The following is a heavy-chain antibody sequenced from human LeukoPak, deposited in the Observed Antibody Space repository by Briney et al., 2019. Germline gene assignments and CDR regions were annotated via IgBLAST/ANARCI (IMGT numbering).Heavy chain of an antibody. CDR1: GGSVSTSTYF. D-gene: IGHD6-13*01. J-gene: IGHJ4*02. CDR3: VRKGSSWYYFDY. Sequence: SETLSLTCTVSGGSVSTSTYFWGWIRQPPGKGLEWIGNIYYTGSAYYNPSLKSRVTISVDTSKNQFSLKLSSVTAADTAVYYCVRKGSSWYYFDYWGQGTLVTVSS. V-gene: IGHV4-39*07. CDR2: IYYTGSA.